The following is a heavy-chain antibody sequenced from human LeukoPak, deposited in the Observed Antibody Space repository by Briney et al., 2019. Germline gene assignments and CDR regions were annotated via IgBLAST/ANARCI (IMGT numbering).Heavy chain of an antibody. J-gene: IGHJ4*02. CDR1: GFTFSSYS. Sequence: PGGSLRLSCAASGFTFSSYSMNWVRQAPGKGLEWVSYISSSSSTIYYADSVKGRFTISRDNAKNLLYLQMNSLRAEDTAVYYCARGGYDYVWGSYRYRLTALDYWGQGTLVTVSS. D-gene: IGHD3-16*02. CDR2: ISSSSSTI. V-gene: IGHV3-48*01. CDR3: ARGGYDYVWGSYRYRLTALDY.